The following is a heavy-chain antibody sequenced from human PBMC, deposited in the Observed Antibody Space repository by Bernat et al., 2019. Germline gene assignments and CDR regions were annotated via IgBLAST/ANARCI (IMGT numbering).Heavy chain of an antibody. V-gene: IGHV1-69*01. J-gene: IGHJ2*01. CDR2: IIPIFGTA. CDR3: ARGFRGNSFYETDWYFDL. CDR1: GGTFSSYA. D-gene: IGHD4-23*01. Sequence: QVQLVQSGAEVKKPGSSVKVSCKASGGTFSSYAISWVRQAPGQGLEWMGGIIPIFGTANYAQKFQGRVTITADESTSTAYMELSSLRSEDTAVYYCARGFRGNSFYETDWYFDLWGRGTLVTVSS.